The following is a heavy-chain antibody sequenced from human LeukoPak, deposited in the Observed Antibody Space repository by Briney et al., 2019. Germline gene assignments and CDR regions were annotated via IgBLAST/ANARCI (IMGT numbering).Heavy chain of an antibody. CDR2: IYYSGST. J-gene: IGHJ6*02. CDR1: GGSISSYY. Sequence: SETLSLTCTVSGGSISSYYWSWIRQPPGKGLEWIGYIYYSGSTNYNPSLKSRATISVDTSKNQFSLKLSSVTAADTAVYYCARVLGYCSSTSCRHYYYYGMDVWGQGTTVTVSS. V-gene: IGHV4-59*01. CDR3: ARVLGYCSSTSCRHYYYYGMDV. D-gene: IGHD2-2*01.